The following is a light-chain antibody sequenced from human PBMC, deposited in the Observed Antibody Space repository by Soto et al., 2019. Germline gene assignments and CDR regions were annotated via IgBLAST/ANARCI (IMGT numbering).Light chain of an antibody. J-gene: IGLJ1*01. CDR3: QSYDSSLSGSV. V-gene: IGLV2-14*03. CDR1: SSDVGAYNF. CDR2: NVY. Sequence: QSVLTQPASVSGSPGQSITISCTGTSSDVGAYNFVSWHQQHPGKAPKLMIYNVYDRPSGISYRFSGSKSGNTASLAITGLQAEDEADYYCQSYDSSLSGSVFGTGTKVTVL.